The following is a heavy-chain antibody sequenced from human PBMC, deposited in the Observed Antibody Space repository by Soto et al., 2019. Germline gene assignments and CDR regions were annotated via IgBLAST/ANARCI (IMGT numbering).Heavy chain of an antibody. D-gene: IGHD6-6*01. Sequence: PGGSLRLSCAASGFTFSSYAMSWVRQAPGKGLEWVSAISGSGGSTYYADSVKGRFTISRDNSKNTLYLQMNSLRAEDTAVYYCAVSIAARFWFDPWGQGTLVTVSS. CDR3: AVSIAARFWFDP. V-gene: IGHV3-23*01. CDR1: GFTFSSYA. J-gene: IGHJ5*02. CDR2: ISGSGGST.